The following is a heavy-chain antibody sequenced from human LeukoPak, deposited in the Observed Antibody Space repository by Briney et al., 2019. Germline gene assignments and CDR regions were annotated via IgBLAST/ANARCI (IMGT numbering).Heavy chain of an antibody. Sequence: GGSLRLSCAASGFSFSRYWIHWVRQAPGKGLEWVSRINPDGSTTTYADSVKGRFTISRDNAENTVYLQMNGLRDEDTAVYSCARSRSDALDIWGQGTTVTVSS. CDR3: ARSRSDALDI. D-gene: IGHD1-14*01. V-gene: IGHV3-74*01. J-gene: IGHJ3*02. CDR1: GFSFSRYW. CDR2: INPDGSTT.